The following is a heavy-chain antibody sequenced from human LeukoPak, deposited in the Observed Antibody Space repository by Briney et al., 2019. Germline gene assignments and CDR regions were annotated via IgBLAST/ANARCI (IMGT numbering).Heavy chain of an antibody. V-gene: IGHV3-49*04. D-gene: IGHD3-10*01. CDR1: GFTFGDYA. J-gene: IGHJ4*02. CDR3: TRSGEVLWFGELSYFDY. Sequence: GRSLRLSCTASGFTFGDYAMSWVPQAPGKGLGWVGFIRSKAYGGTTEYAASVKGRFTISRDDSKSIAYLQMNSLKTEDTAVYYCTRSGEVLWFGELSYFDYWGQGTLVTVSS. CDR2: IRSKAYGGTT.